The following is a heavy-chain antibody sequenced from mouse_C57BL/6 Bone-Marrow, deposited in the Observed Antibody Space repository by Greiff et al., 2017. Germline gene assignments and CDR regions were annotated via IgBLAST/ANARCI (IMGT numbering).Heavy chain of an antibody. J-gene: IGHJ3*01. Sequence: EVKLVESGGDLVKPGGSLKLSCAASGFTFSSYGMSWVRQTPDKRLEWVATISSGGSYTYYPDSVKGRFTISRDNAKNTLYLQMSSLKSEDTAMYYCARLESSGRLADWGQGPLVTVSA. CDR3: ARLESSGRLAD. CDR1: GFTFSSYG. CDR2: ISSGGSYT. D-gene: IGHD3-2*02. V-gene: IGHV5-6*01.